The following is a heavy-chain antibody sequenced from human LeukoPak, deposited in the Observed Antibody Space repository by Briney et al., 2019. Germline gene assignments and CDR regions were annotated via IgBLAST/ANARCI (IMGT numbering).Heavy chain of an antibody. CDR2: IKQDGSEK. J-gene: IGHJ4*02. CDR1: GFTFSNYW. Sequence: GGSLRLSCAASGFTFSNYWMSWVRQAPGKGLEWVANIKQDGSEKNYVDSVKGRFTISRDDAKNSLYLQMNSLRAEDTAVYFCARGLLAAAGIDNWGQGALVTVSS. V-gene: IGHV3-7*04. D-gene: IGHD6-13*01. CDR3: ARGLLAAAGIDN.